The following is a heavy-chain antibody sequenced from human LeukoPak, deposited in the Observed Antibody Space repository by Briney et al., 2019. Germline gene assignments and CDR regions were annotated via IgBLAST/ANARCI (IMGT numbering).Heavy chain of an antibody. CDR1: VYTFTGYY. CDR2: INPNSGGT. V-gene: IGHV1-2*02. CDR3: ARHRYCSSTSCFRWFDP. D-gene: IGHD2-2*01. J-gene: IGHJ5*02. Sequence: ASVEVSCKASVYTFTGYYMHWVRQAPGQGLEWMGWINPNSGGTNYAQKFQGRVTMTRDTSISTAYMELSRLRSDDTAVYYCARHRYCSSTSCFRWFDPWGQGTLVTVSS.